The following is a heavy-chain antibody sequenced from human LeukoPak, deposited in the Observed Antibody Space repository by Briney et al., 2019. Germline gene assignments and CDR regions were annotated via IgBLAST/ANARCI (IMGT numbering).Heavy chain of an antibody. CDR2: ISSSGSTI. V-gene: IGHV3-48*04. CDR3: AELGITMIGGV. J-gene: IGHJ6*04. D-gene: IGHD3-10*02. Sequence: GGSLRLSCAASGFTFSIYSINWVRQAPGKGLEWVSYISSSGSTIYYADSVKGRFTISRDNAKNSLYLQMNSLRAEDTAVYYCAELGITMIGGVWGKGTTVTISS. CDR1: GFTFSIYS.